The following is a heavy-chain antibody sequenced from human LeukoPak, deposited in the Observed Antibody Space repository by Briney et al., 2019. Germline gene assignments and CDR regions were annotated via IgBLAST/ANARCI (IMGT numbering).Heavy chain of an antibody. CDR3: ARIWYYDSSGYYRRTYYFDY. CDR2: IYSSGST. CDR1: GASVSGSNYY. D-gene: IGHD3-22*01. V-gene: IGHV4-39*07. J-gene: IGHJ4*02. Sequence: SETLSLTCAVSGASVSGSNYYWGWIRQPPGKGLEWIGNIYSSGSTYYNASLQSRVTISIDTSKNQFSLKLSSVTAADTAVYYCARIWYYDSSGYYRRTYYFDYWGQGTLVTVSS.